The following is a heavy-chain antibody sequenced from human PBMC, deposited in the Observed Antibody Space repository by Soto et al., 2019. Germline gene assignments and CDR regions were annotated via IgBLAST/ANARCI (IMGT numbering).Heavy chain of an antibody. CDR2: ISYDGSNK. Sequence: QVQLVESGGGVVQPGRSLRLSCAASGFTFSSYGMHWVRQAPGKGLEWVAVISYDGSNKYYADSVKGRFTISRDNSKNTLYLQMNSLRAEDTAVYYCAIAPSSSYYYYGMDVWCQGTTVTVSS. CDR3: AIAPSSSYYYYGMDV. J-gene: IGHJ6*02. CDR1: GFTFSSYG. V-gene: IGHV3-30*03.